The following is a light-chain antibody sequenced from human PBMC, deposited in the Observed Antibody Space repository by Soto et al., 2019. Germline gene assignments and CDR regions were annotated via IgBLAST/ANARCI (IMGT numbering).Light chain of an antibody. CDR1: QSISSW. CDR3: QQYKSYSRT. CDR2: DAS. V-gene: IGKV1-5*01. Sequence: DIQMTQSPSTRSAYVGDRVTIXXRASQSISSWLAWYQQKPGKAPKXLIYDASSLESGVPSKFSGSGSGTEFTLTISSLQPDDCATYYCQQYKSYSRTFGQGTKVDIK. J-gene: IGKJ1*01.